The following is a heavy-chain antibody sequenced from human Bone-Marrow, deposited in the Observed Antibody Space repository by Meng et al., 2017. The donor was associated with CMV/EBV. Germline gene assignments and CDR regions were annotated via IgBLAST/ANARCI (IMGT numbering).Heavy chain of an antibody. D-gene: IGHD3-10*01. J-gene: IGHJ5*02. Sequence: GSGGSISSSHWWSWVRQPPGKGLEWIGEIWHSGSTNYNPSLKSRVTISVDKSKNEFSLRLSSVTAADTAVYYCARDYYGSGTRFDPWGQGTLVTVSS. CDR3: ARDYYGSGTRFDP. CDR1: GGSISSSHW. CDR2: IWHSGST. V-gene: IGHV4-4*02.